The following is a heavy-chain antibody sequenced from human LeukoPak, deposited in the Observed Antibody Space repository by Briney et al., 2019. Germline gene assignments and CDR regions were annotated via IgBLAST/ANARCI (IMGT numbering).Heavy chain of an antibody. CDR1: GFTFSTYG. V-gene: IGHV3-33*01. Sequence: GKSLRLSCAASGFTFSTYGMHWVRQAPGKGLEWVAVMWNDGSNKYYADSVKGRFTISRDNSKSTLYLQMNSLRAEDTAVYSCARASGPFDYWGQGTLVTVS. CDR3: ARASGPFDY. J-gene: IGHJ4*02. D-gene: IGHD3-10*01. CDR2: MWNDGSNK.